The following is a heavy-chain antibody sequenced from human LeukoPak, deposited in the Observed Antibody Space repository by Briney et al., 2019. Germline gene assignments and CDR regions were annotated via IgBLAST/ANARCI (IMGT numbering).Heavy chain of an antibody. CDR1: GGSISSYY. CDR3: ARGGCSSTSCSWGNWFDP. Sequence: SETLSLTCTVSGGSISSYYWSWIRQPPGKGLEWIGYIYYSGSTNYNPSLKSRVTISVDTSKNQFSLKLSSVTAADTAVYYCARGGCSSTSCSWGNWFDPRGQGTLVTVSS. CDR2: IYYSGST. V-gene: IGHV4-59*01. J-gene: IGHJ5*02. D-gene: IGHD2-2*01.